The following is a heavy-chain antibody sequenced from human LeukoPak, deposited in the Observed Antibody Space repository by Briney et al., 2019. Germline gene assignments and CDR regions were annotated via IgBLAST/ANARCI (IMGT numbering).Heavy chain of an antibody. CDR1: GYTFTGYY. V-gene: IGHV1-2*02. D-gene: IGHD6-13*01. CDR3: ARALKQQLAPYNWFDP. Sequence: PGAPVKVSCKASGYTFTGYYMHWVRQAPGQGLEWMGWINPNSGGTNYAQKFQGRVTMTRDTSISTAYMELSRLRSDDTAVYYCARALKQQLAPYNWFDPWGQGTLVTVSS. CDR2: INPNSGGT. J-gene: IGHJ5*02.